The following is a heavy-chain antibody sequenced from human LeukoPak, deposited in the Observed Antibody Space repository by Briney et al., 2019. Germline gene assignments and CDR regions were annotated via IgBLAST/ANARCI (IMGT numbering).Heavy chain of an antibody. CDR3: ARGNLLGAFDI. J-gene: IGHJ3*02. CDR1: GGSISGSRYY. D-gene: IGHD3-10*01. V-gene: IGHV4-39*07. CDR2: MHYSGNFYSGSA. Sequence: SETLSLTCTVSGGSISGSRYYWAWICQPPGKGLEWIGSMHYSGNFYSGSAYYNPSLRSRVTISVDTSQNQFSLKVNSVTAADTAVYYCARGNLLGAFDIWGQGTMVTVSS.